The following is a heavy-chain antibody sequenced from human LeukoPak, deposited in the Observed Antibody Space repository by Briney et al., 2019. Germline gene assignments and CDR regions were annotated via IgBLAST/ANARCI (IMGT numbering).Heavy chain of an antibody. CDR3: ATQDRYGSINWFDP. CDR2: INHSGST. CDR1: GGSFSGYY. J-gene: IGHJ5*02. Sequence: PSETLSLTCAVYGGSFSGYYWSWIRQPPGKGLEWIGEINHSGSTNYNPSLKSRVTISVDTSKNQFSLKLISVTAADTAVYHCATQDRYGSINWFDPWGQGTLVTVSS. D-gene: IGHD6-13*01. V-gene: IGHV4-34*01.